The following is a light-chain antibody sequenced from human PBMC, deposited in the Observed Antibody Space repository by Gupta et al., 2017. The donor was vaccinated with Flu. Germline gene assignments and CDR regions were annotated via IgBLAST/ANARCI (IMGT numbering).Light chain of an antibody. Sequence: QSALTQPPSASGSPGQTVTIPCTGSSSDVGGYNYVSWYQQHPGKAPKLLIYEVTRRPSGVPDRFSGSKSGNTASLTVSGLQAEDGADYYCSSYGGSSNFEVFGGGTKLTVV. CDR2: EVT. J-gene: IGLJ3*02. CDR1: SSDVGGYNY. CDR3: SSYGGSSNFEV. V-gene: IGLV2-8*01.